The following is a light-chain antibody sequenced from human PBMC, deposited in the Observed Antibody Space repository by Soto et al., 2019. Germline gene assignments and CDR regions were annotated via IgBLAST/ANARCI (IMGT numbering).Light chain of an antibody. CDR1: SDIGNYNL. J-gene: IGLJ1*01. CDR2: EVT. V-gene: IGLV2-23*02. Sequence: QSVLTQPASVSGSPAQSVTISCSGSDIGNYNLVSWYQHLPGRAPKLLIFEVTMRPSGISDRFSGSKSASTASLTISGLQAEDEGDYYCASYAGSRTYVFGSGTKVTVL. CDR3: ASYAGSRTYV.